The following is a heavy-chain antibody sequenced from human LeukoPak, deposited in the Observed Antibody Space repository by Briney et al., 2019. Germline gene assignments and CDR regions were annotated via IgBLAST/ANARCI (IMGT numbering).Heavy chain of an antibody. D-gene: IGHD4-17*01. Sequence: SETLSLTCTVSGGSISSSSYYWGWIRQPPGKGLEWIGSIYYSGSTYYNPSLKSRVTMSINTSKNQFSLRLSSVTAADTAVYYCARGSDFGDYWGQGTLVTVSS. CDR1: GGSISSSSYY. V-gene: IGHV4-39*07. CDR3: ARGSDFGDY. J-gene: IGHJ4*02. CDR2: IYYSGST.